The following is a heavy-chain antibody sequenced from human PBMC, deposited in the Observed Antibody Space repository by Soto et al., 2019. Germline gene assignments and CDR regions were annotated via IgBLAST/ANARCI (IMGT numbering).Heavy chain of an antibody. CDR3: ARGRKSSYGAQNYYYYGMDV. J-gene: IGHJ6*02. Sequence: AXPGKRAYKTSGYPLTGYYVRSERQAPGQGLEWMGWINPNSGGTNYAQKFQCWVTMTRDTSISTAYMELSRLRSDDTAVYYCARGRKSSYGAQNYYYYGMDVWGQGTTVTVSS. V-gene: IGHV1-2*04. CDR2: INPNSGGT. CDR1: GYPLTGYY. D-gene: IGHD5-18*01.